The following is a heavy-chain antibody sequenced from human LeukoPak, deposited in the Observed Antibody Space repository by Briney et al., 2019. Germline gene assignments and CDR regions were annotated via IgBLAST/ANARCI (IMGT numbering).Heavy chain of an antibody. CDR1: GYTFTGYY. CDR2: INPNSGDT. V-gene: IGHV1-2*02. CDR3: ARDRVPPCGMDV. D-gene: IGHD3-10*01. Sequence: ASVKVSCKASGYTFTGYYMHWVRQAPGQGLEWMGWINPNSGDTHYAQKFQGRVTMTRDTSISTAYMELSRLRSDDTAVYYCARDRVPPCGMDVWGQGTTVTVSS. J-gene: IGHJ6*02.